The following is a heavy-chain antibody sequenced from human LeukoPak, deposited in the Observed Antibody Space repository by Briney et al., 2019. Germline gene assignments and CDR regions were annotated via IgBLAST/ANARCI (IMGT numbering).Heavy chain of an antibody. CDR3: ARDGGYCSRTDCHTFDY. CDR1: GFIFDDFG. Sequence: GGSLRLSCITSGFIFDDFGMAWVRQRPGKGLEWVSNINWNSGSIGHADSVKGRFTVSRDNAKNSLYLQMNSLRAEDTALYYCARDGGYCSRTDCHTFDYWGQGILVTVSS. J-gene: IGHJ4*02. D-gene: IGHD2-2*02. V-gene: IGHV3-20*04. CDR2: INWNSGSI.